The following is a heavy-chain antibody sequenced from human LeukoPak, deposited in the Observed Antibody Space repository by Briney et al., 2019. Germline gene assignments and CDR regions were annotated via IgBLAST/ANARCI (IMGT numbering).Heavy chain of an antibody. CDR3: ARAVRSDGDYYYYYKDV. CDR1: GGTFSSYT. D-gene: IGHD4-17*01. V-gene: IGHV1-69*02. CDR2: IIPILGIA. Sequence: SVKVSCKASGGTFSSYTISWVRQAPGQGLEWMGRIIPILGIANYAQKLQGRVTITADKSTSTAYMELSSLRSEDTAVYYCARAVRSDGDYYYYYKDVWGKGTTVTVSS. J-gene: IGHJ6*03.